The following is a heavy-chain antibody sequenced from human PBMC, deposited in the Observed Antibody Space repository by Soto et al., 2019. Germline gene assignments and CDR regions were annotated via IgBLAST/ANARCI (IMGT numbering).Heavy chain of an antibody. J-gene: IGHJ4*02. CDR2: IIPIFGTA. D-gene: IGHD3-10*01. CDR3: ARDRALRSYFDY. Sequence: SVKVSCKASGGTFSSYAISWVRQAPGQGLEWMGGIIPIFGTANYAQKFQGRVTITADESTSTAYMELSSLRSEDTAVYYCARDRALRSYFDYWGQGTLVTVSS. CDR1: GGTFSSYA. V-gene: IGHV1-69*13.